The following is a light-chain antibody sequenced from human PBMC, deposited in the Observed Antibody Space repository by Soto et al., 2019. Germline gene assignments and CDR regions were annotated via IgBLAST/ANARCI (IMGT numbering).Light chain of an antibody. V-gene: IGLV1-51*01. CDR3: GTWDSSLSAYV. CDR1: SSNIGNNY. J-gene: IGLJ1*01. CDR2: DNN. Sequence: VLTQPPSVSAAPGQKVTIYCSGSSSNIGNNYVSWYQQLPGTAPKLLIYDNNKRPSGIPDRFSDSKSGTSATLGITGLQTGDEADYYCGTWDSSLSAYVFGTWTKGTVL.